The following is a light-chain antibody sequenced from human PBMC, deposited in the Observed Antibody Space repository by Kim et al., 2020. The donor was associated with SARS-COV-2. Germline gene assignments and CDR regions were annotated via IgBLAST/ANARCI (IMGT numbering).Light chain of an antibody. CDR3: QAWDSSFVI. CDR1: GLGHKY. CDR2: QDY. Sequence: SYELSQPPSVSVSPGQTASITCSGDGLGHKYVCWYQQKPGQSPVLVIYQDYKRPSGIPERFSGSNSGNTATLTISGTQAVDEADYYCQAWDSSFVIFGGGTQLTVL. J-gene: IGLJ2*01. V-gene: IGLV3-1*01.